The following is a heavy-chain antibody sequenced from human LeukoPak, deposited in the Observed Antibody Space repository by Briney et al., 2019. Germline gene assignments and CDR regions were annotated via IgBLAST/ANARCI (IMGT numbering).Heavy chain of an antibody. CDR1: GFSFNTYW. D-gene: IGHD5-12*01. CDR3: ARGASGYGNFDY. J-gene: IGHJ4*02. Sequence: GGSLRLSCAASGFSFNTYWMHWVRQAPGKGPVWVSRIYSDGSSTYYADSVKGRFTCSRDNAKNTVYLQMNSLRAEDTAVYYCARGASGYGNFDYWGQGTLVTVSS. CDR2: IYSDGSST. V-gene: IGHV3-74*01.